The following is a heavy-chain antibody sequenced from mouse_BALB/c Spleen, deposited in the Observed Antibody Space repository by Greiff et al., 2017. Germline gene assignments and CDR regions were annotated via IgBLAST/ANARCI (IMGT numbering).Heavy chain of an antibody. CDR1: GFSLTSYG. CDR2: IWAGGST. D-gene: IGHD3-3*01. J-gene: IGHJ3*01. V-gene: IGHV2-9*02. CDR3: ARGPRAWLAY. Sequence: QVQLQQSGPCLVAPSQSLSITCTVSGFSLTSYGVHWVRQPPGKGLEWLGVIWAGGSTNYNSALMSRLSISKDNSKSQVFLKMNSLQTDDTAMYYCARGPRAWLAYWGQGTLVTVSA.